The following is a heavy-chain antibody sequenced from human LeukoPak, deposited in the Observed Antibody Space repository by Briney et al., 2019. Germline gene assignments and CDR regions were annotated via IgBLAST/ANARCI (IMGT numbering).Heavy chain of an antibody. CDR1: GFTFSSYA. CDR2: ISYDGSNK. J-gene: IGHJ4*02. Sequence: PGRSLRLSCAASGFTFSSYAMHWVRQAPGKGLEWVAVISYDGSNKYYADSVKGRFTISRDNSKNTLYLQMNSLRAEDTAVYYCARDLSSGWHYYFDYWGQGTLVTVSS. CDR3: ARDLSSGWHYYFDY. D-gene: IGHD6-19*01. V-gene: IGHV3-30*04.